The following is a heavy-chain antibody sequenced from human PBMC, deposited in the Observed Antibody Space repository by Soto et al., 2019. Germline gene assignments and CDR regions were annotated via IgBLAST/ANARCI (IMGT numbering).Heavy chain of an antibody. CDR1: GYSFTSCW. D-gene: IGHD6-6*01. V-gene: IGHV5-51*01. CDR2: IYPGDSDT. Sequence: PGESLKISCKGSGYSFTSCWIGWVRQMPEKGLEWMGIIYPGDSDTRYSPSFQGQVTISADKSISTAYLQWSSLKASDTAMYYCARLRYSSSSDNWFDPWGQGTLVTVSS. CDR3: ARLRYSSSSDNWFDP. J-gene: IGHJ5*02.